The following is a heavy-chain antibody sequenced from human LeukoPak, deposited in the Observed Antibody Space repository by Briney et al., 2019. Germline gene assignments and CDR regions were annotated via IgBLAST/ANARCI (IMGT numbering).Heavy chain of an antibody. D-gene: IGHD6-19*01. J-gene: IGHJ4*02. CDR2: IYSGGST. V-gene: IGHV3-66*01. Sequence: GGSLRLSCAASGFTVSSSYMTSVRQAPGKGLEWVSIIYSGGSTYYPDSVKGRFTISRDNSKNTLYLQMNSLRAEDTAVYYCARASRSPGYSSGYYPYYFDYWGQGTLVTVSS. CDR3: ARASRSPGYSSGYYPYYFDY. CDR1: GFTVSSSY.